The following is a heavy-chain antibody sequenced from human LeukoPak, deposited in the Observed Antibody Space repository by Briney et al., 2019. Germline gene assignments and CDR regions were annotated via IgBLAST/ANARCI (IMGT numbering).Heavy chain of an antibody. CDR3: ARSVVVITGVDY. Sequence: PSETLSLTCTVSGGSISSSSYYWDWIRQPPGKGLEWIGSIYYSGSTYYNPSLKSRVTISVDTSKNQSSLKLSSVTAADTAVYYCARSVVVITGVDYWGQGTLVTVSS. CDR1: GGSISSSSYY. CDR2: IYYSGST. V-gene: IGHV4-39*01. D-gene: IGHD3-22*01. J-gene: IGHJ4*02.